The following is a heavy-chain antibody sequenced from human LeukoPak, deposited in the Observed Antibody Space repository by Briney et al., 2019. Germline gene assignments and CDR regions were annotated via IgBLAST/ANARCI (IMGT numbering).Heavy chain of an antibody. J-gene: IGHJ4*02. CDR1: GGTFSSYA. CDR3: ARNRGTTRLYDILTGYLDY. V-gene: IGHV1-69*13. D-gene: IGHD3-9*01. CDR2: IIPIFGTA. Sequence: ASVTVSCTASGGTFSSYAISWVRQAPGQGLEWMGGIIPIFGTANYAQKFQGRVTITADESTSTAYMELSSLRSEDTAVYYCARNRGTTRLYDILTGYLDYWGQGTLVTVSS.